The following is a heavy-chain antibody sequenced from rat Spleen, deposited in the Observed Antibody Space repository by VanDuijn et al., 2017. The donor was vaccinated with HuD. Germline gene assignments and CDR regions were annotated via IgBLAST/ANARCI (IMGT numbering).Heavy chain of an antibody. Sequence: EVQLVESGGGLVQPGRSLKLSCAASGFTFSNYGMAWVRQAPKKGLEWVAYISYDGGSTYYRDPVKGRFTISRDNAKSTLYLQMDSLRSEDTATFYCARLGTEAIGNWFSYWGQGTLVTVSS. D-gene: IGHD1-11*01. CDR3: ARLGTEAIGNWFSY. J-gene: IGHJ3*01. V-gene: IGHV5-29*01. CDR1: GFTFSNYG. CDR2: ISYDGGST.